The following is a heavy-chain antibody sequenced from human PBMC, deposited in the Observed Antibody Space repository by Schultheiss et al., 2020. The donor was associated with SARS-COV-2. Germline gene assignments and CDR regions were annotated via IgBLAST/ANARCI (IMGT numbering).Heavy chain of an antibody. CDR1: GGSVSSGNYY. CDR3: ARDDSTVIVDP. V-gene: IGHV4-39*07. J-gene: IGHJ5*02. Sequence: SETLSLTCTVSGGSVSSGNYYWSWIRQPPGKGLEWIGNVFHSGSTYYNPSLKSRVTISVDTSKNQFSLKLSPATAADTAVYYCARDDSTVIVDPWGQGTLVTVSS. CDR2: VFHSGST. D-gene: IGHD3-22*01.